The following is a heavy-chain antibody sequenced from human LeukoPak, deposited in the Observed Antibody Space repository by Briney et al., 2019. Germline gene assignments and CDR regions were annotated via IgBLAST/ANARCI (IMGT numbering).Heavy chain of an antibody. J-gene: IGHJ4*02. CDR2: ISSSSSYI. Sequence: GGSLRLSCAASGFTFSSYSMNWVRQAPGKGLEWVSSISSSSSYIYYADSVKGRFTISRDNAKNSLYLQMNCLRAEDTAVYYCAKSVYASPSIDYWGQGTLVTVSS. V-gene: IGHV3-21*01. CDR3: AKSVYASPSIDY. CDR1: GFTFSSYS. D-gene: IGHD2-8*01.